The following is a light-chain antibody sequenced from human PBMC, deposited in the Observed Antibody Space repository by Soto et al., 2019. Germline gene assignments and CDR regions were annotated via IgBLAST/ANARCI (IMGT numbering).Light chain of an antibody. V-gene: IGKV1-5*01. J-gene: IGKJ2*01. Sequence: DIQMTQPSTLSASVGDRVTLHCRASQSISTYLAWYQQKPGKPPKVLIDHASNLEVGVTSSFTGGGYGTEFTLTISSLQPDDFATYYYKQYSVYSYTFGQGTKLDIK. CDR2: HAS. CDR3: KQYSVYSYT. CDR1: QSISTY.